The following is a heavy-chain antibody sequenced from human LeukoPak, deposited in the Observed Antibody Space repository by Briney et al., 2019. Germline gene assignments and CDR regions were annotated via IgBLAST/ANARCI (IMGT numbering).Heavy chain of an antibody. CDR2: IYSDGSRT. Sequence: QPGGSLRLSCAGSGFTLNSNWMHWVRQGPGKGLVWVSRIYSDGSRTNYADSVKGRFTISGDNAKNTLYLQMNSLRAEDTAVYYCARSGRGGAFDIWGQGTMVTVSS. CDR3: ARSGRGGAFDI. D-gene: IGHD1-26*01. V-gene: IGHV3-74*01. J-gene: IGHJ3*02. CDR1: GFTLNSNW.